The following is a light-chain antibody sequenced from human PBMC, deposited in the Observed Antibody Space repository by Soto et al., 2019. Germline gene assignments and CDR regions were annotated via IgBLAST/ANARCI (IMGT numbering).Light chain of an antibody. CDR3: SSYTTSNTVV. V-gene: IGLV2-14*01. J-gene: IGLJ2*01. CDR2: DAT. CDR1: SSDVGAYNS. Sequence: QSALTQPASVSGSPGQSITISCTGTSSDVGAYNSVSWYQQHPGKAPKVMIYDATDRPSEVSYRFSGSKSGNTASLTISGLQADDEADYYCSSYTTSNTVVFGGGTKVTVL.